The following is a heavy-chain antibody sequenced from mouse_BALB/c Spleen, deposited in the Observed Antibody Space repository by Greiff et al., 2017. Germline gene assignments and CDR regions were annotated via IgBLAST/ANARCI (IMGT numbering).Heavy chain of an antibody. D-gene: IGHD1-1*01. J-gene: IGHJ3*01. CDR3: AIEDYYGSSSWFAY. Sequence: EVHLVESGGGLVKPGGSLKLSCAASGFTFSSYAMSWVRQTPEKRLEWVASISSGGSTYYPDSVKGRFTISRDNARNILYLQMSSLRSEDTAMYYCAIEDYYGSSSWFAYWGQGTLVTVSA. CDR2: ISSGGST. CDR1: GFTFSSYA. V-gene: IGHV5-6-5*01.